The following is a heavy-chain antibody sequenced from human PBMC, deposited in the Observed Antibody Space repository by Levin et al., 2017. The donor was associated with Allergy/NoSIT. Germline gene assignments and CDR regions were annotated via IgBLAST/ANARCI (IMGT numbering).Heavy chain of an antibody. V-gene: IGHV3-7*01. Sequence: GGSLRLSCAASGFTFGNYWMTWVRQAPGKGLEWVATINQDGSQKYYVDSVKGRFTISRDNAKKSLYLQVDSLRVEDAAVYYCVTSYMNYQDFDYWGQGILVTVSS. CDR1: GFTFGNYW. J-gene: IGHJ4*02. CDR3: VTSYMNYQDFDY. CDR2: INQDGSQK. D-gene: IGHD1-7*01.